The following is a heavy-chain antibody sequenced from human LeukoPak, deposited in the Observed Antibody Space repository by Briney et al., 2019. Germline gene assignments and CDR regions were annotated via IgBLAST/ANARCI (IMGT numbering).Heavy chain of an antibody. D-gene: IGHD1-26*01. V-gene: IGHV1-24*01. CDR2: FDPEDGET. J-gene: IGHJ5*02. CDR3: ATGNVPSSGSYPHWWFDP. CDR1: GYTLTELS. Sequence: ASVKVSCKVSGYTLTELSMHWVRQAPGKGLEWMGGFDPEDGETIYAQKFQGRVTMTEDTSTDTAYMELSSLRSEDTAVYYCATGNVPSSGSYPHWWFDPWGQGTLVTVSS.